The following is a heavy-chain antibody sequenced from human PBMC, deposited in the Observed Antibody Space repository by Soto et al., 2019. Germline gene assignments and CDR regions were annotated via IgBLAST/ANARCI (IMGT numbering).Heavy chain of an antibody. CDR1: GFTFDDFA. CDR2: INWNGRNR. CDR3: AKDSGSGWYYFDP. J-gene: IGHJ4*02. V-gene: IGHV3-9*01. D-gene: IGHD6-19*01. Sequence: LRLSCAASGFTFDDFAMHWVRQAPGKGLEWVSGINWNGRNRAYADSVKGRFTISRDDGKNSLYLQMDTLGPEDSALYYCAKDSGSGWYYFDPWGQGTLVTVSS.